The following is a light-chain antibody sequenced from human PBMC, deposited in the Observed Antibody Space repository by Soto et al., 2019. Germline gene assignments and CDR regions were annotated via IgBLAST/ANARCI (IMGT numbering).Light chain of an antibody. Sequence: EIVLTQSPATLSLSPGERATLSCRASQSVNSFLAWYQQKPGQAPRLLIYGASNRATGIPARFSGTGSETDFTLTISSLEPEDFAIYYCQQRSKMPLTFGHGTKVDIK. J-gene: IGKJ1*01. CDR2: GAS. CDR1: QSVNSF. V-gene: IGKV3-11*01. CDR3: QQRSKMPLT.